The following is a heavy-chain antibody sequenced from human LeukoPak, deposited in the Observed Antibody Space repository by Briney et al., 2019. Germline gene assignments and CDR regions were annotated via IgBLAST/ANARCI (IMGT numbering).Heavy chain of an antibody. Sequence: KPSETLSLTCTVSGGSISSYYWSWIRQPPGKGLEWIGYIYYSGSTNYNPSLKSRVTISVDTSKNQFSLKLSSVTAADTAVYYCARNYYDSRPPGAFDPWGQGTLVTVSS. D-gene: IGHD3-22*01. J-gene: IGHJ5*02. V-gene: IGHV4-59*08. CDR3: ARNYYDSRPPGAFDP. CDR1: GGSISSYY. CDR2: IYYSGST.